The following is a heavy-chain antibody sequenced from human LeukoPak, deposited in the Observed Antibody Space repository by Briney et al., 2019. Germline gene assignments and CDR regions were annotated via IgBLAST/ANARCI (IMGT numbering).Heavy chain of an antibody. V-gene: IGHV3-11*01. Sequence: GGSLRLSCAASGFTFSDYYMSWIRQAQGKGLQWVSYITNSGSTIYYADSVKGRFTISRDNAKKSLYLQMNNLRAEDTAVYYCARGSRYYYGSGSYPFDYWGQGTLVTVSS. CDR1: GFTFSDYY. CDR3: ARGSRYYYGSGSYPFDY. CDR2: ITNSGSTI. J-gene: IGHJ4*02. D-gene: IGHD3-10*01.